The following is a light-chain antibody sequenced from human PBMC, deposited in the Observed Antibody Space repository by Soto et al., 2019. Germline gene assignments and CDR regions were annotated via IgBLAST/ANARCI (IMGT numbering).Light chain of an antibody. CDR2: GAS. V-gene: IGKV3-20*01. CDR1: QSVSGNY. J-gene: IGKJ1*01. CDR3: QQYGTSPRT. Sequence: EIVLTQSPGTLSLSPGQRATLSCWASQSVSGNYLAWYQQKPGQTPRLLIYGASTRATGVPDRFSGSGSGTDFILTISRLAPEDFAVYYCQQYGTSPRTFGQGTKVDIK.